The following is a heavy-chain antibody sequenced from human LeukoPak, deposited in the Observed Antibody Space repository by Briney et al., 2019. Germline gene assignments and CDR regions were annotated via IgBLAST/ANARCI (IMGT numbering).Heavy chain of an antibody. D-gene: IGHD3-3*01. CDR1: GFTFSSYA. CDR3: AKAGFHDFWSGSYGMDV. Sequence: GSLRLSCAASGFTFSSYAMRWVRQAPGKGLEWVSAISGSGGSTYYADSVKGRFTISRDNSKNTLYLQMNSLRAEDTAVYYCAKAGFHDFWSGSYGMDVWGQGTTVTVSS. J-gene: IGHJ6*02. CDR2: ISGSGGST. V-gene: IGHV3-23*01.